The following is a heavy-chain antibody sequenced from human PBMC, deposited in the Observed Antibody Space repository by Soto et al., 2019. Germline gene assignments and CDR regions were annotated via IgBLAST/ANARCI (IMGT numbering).Heavy chain of an antibody. CDR1: GFTFSSYA. CDR3: ADDFWSGYLDDAFDI. Sequence: GGSLRLSCAASGFTFSSYAMSWVRQAPGKGLEWVSAISGSGGSTYYADSVKGRFTISRDNSKNTLYLQMNSLRAEETAVYYCADDFWSGYLDDAFDIWGQGTMVTVSS. J-gene: IGHJ3*02. D-gene: IGHD3-3*01. CDR2: ISGSGGST. V-gene: IGHV3-23*01.